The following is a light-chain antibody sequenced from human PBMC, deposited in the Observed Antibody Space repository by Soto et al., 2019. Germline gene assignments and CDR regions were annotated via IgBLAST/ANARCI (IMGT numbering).Light chain of an antibody. J-gene: IGLJ1*01. CDR1: SSDVGSYKL. CDR2: EGS. V-gene: IGLV2-23*01. Sequence: QSALTQPASVSGSPGQSITISCTGTSSDVGSYKLVSWYQPHPRKAPKLRSYEGSKRPSGVSSRFSGSKSGNTASLTISGLQAEHEADYYCCSYAGSSTPYVFGTGTKVTVL. CDR3: CSYAGSSTPYV.